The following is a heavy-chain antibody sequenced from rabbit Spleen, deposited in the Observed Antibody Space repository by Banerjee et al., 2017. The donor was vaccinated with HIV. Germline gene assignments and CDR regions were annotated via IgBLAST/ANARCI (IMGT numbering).Heavy chain of an antibody. CDR2: IWPTTDTT. Sequence: ESGGGLVKPEGSLKLSCTASGFSFSNKAVMCWVRQAPGKGLEWIGIIWPTTDTTYYASWVNGRFTISSDNAQKTVDLQMNSLTAADTATYFCARDLAGAIGWNFYLWGPGTLVTVS. J-gene: IGHJ4*01. CDR1: GFSFSNKA. CDR3: ARDLAGAIGWNFYL. V-gene: IGHV1S7*01. D-gene: IGHD4-1*01.